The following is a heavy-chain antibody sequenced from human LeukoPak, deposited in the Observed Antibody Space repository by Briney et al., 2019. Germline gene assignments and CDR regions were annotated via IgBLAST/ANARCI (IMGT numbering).Heavy chain of an antibody. Sequence: SETLSLTCTVSGGSISGYYWSWFRQPPGKGLEWIGYIYYSGSTNYNPSLKSRVTISVDTSKNQFSLKLSSVTAADTAVYYCASDYDFWSGQMGYWGQGTLVTVSS. CDR3: ASDYDFWSGQMGY. V-gene: IGHV4-59*01. CDR1: GGSISGYY. J-gene: IGHJ4*02. CDR2: IYYSGST. D-gene: IGHD3-3*01.